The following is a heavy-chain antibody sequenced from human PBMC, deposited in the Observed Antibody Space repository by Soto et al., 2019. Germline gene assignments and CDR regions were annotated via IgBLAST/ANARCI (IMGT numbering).Heavy chain of an antibody. CDR2: INPNSGGT. CDR3: ARARSKGGVVAVAAPWDY. CDR1: GYTFTGYY. V-gene: IGHV1-2*02. J-gene: IGHJ4*02. Sequence: ASVKVSCKASGYTFTGYYMHWVRQAPGQGLEWMGWINPNSGGTNYAQKFQGRVTMTRDTSISTAYMELSRLRSDDTAVYYCARARSKGGVVAVAAPWDYWGQGTLVTVSS. D-gene: IGHD2-15*01.